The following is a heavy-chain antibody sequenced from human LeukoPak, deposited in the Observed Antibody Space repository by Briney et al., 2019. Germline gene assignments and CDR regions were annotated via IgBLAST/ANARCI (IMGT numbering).Heavy chain of an antibody. CDR2: ISYDGSNK. CDR1: GFTFSSYG. V-gene: IGHV3-30*18. D-gene: IGHD4-17*01. Sequence: GGSLRLSCAASGFTFSSYGMHWVRQAPGKGLEWVAVISYDGSNKYYADSVKGRFTISRDNSKNTLYLQMNSLRAEDTAVYYCAKDYGVYPRIDYWGQGTLVTVSS. J-gene: IGHJ4*02. CDR3: AKDYGVYPRIDY.